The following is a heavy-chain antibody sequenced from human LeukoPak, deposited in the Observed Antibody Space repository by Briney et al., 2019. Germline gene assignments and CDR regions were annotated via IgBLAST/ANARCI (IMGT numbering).Heavy chain of an antibody. J-gene: IGHJ5*02. D-gene: IGHD3-10*01. CDR2: ISWNSGSI. CDR3: AKDLATMVRGFWFDP. V-gene: IGHV3-9*01. CDR1: GFTFDDYA. Sequence: PGGSLRLSCAASGFTFDDYAMHWVRQAPGKGLEWVSGISWNSGSIGYADSVKGRFTISRDNSKNTLYLQMNSLRAEDTAVYYCAKDLATMVRGFWFDPWGQGTLVTVSS.